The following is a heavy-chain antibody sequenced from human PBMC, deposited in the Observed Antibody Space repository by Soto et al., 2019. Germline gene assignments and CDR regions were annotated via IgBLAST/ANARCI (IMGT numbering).Heavy chain of an antibody. Sequence: PGGSLILSCAASGFTFSDYAMNWVRQAPGKGLEWVSAISSSGGSTYYADSVKGRFTISRDNSDNTLYLQMNSLRPEDTALYYCANRKPVAVPGRGPFDYWGQGTLVTVSS. CDR1: GFTFSDYA. D-gene: IGHD6-19*01. CDR2: ISSSGGST. CDR3: ANRKPVAVPGRGPFDY. V-gene: IGHV3-23*01. J-gene: IGHJ4*02.